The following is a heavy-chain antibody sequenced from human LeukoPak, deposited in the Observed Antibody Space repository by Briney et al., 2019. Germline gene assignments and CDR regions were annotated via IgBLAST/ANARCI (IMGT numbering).Heavy chain of an antibody. Sequence: PSETLSLTCSVSDDSITMYYWTWIRQPPGKGLEWIGYVDHTGSTNFNPSLNGRVSISRDTTKNLFSLRLRSVTAADTAVYYCAREGVGANPFDYWGQGTLVTVSS. V-gene: IGHV4-59*01. J-gene: IGHJ4*02. D-gene: IGHD1-26*01. CDR3: AREGVGANPFDY. CDR2: VDHTGST. CDR1: DDSITMYY.